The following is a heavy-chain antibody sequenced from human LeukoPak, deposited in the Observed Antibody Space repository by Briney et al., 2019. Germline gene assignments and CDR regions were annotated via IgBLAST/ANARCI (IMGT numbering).Heavy chain of an antibody. D-gene: IGHD6-25*01. CDR3: GKDVSIAAAGQFDY. CDR1: GFTFSDYA. CDR2: ISGSGSSP. Sequence: GGSLRLSCTASGFTFSDYAMTWVRQAPGKGLEWVSSISGSGSSPNYADSVKGRATISRDNSKNTLYLEMNSRRADDAALYYCGKDVSIAAAGQFDYWGQGTLVTVSS. J-gene: IGHJ4*02. V-gene: IGHV3-23*01.